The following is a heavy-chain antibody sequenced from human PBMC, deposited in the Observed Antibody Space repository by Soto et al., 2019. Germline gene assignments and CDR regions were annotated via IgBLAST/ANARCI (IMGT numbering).Heavy chain of an antibody. V-gene: IGHV3-11*01. CDR3: ARDLGYYDSSGYFDY. CDR1: GFTFSDYY. Sequence: GGSLRLSCAASGFTFSDYYMSWIRQAPRKGLEWVSYISSSGSIIYHADSVKGRFTISRDNAKNSLYLQMNSLRAEDTAVYYCARDLGYYDSSGYFDYWGQGTLVTVSS. D-gene: IGHD3-22*01. J-gene: IGHJ4*02. CDR2: ISSSGSII.